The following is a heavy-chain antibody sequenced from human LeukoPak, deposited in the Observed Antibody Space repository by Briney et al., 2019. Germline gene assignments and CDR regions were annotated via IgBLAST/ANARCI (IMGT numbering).Heavy chain of an antibody. CDR3: ARDLTYYGAGTYGTYYFDY. D-gene: IGHD3-10*01. J-gene: IGHJ4*02. V-gene: IGHV3-21*01. CDR1: GFTFSSYS. Sequence: GGSLRLSCAASGFTFSSYSMNWVRQAPGKGLEWVSSISSSSYYIYYADSVKGRFTISRDSAKNSVYLQMNSLRAEDTAVYYCARDLTYYGAGTYGTYYFDYWGQGTLDTVSS. CDR2: ISSSSYYI.